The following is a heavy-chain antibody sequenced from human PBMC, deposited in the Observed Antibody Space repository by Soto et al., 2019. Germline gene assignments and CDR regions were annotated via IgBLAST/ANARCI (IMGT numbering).Heavy chain of an antibody. Sequence: EVQLVESGGGLVKPGGSLRLSCAASGFTFSNAWMNWVRQAPGKGLEWVGRIKSRADDGTADYAAPVKGRFTISRDDSKNTMSLQMNSLKADDTAVYYCTTDQWLPPWYFDLWGRGTLVTVSS. D-gene: IGHD3-22*01. J-gene: IGHJ2*01. CDR3: TTDQWLPPWYFDL. CDR2: IKSRADDGTA. CDR1: GFTFSNAW. V-gene: IGHV3-15*07.